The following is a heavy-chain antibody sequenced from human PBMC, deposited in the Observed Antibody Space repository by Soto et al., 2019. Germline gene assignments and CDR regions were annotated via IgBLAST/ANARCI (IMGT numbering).Heavy chain of an antibody. J-gene: IGHJ6*03. V-gene: IGHV4-4*02. CDR2: IYHSGST. CDR1: SGSISSSNW. D-gene: IGHD3-16*01. Sequence: SETLSLTCAVSSGSISSSNWWSWVRQPPGKGLEWIGEIYHSGSTNYNPSLKSRVTISVDKSKNQFSLKLSSVTAADTAVYYCARATRLTYYYYYMDVWGKGTTVTVSS. CDR3: ARATRLTYYYYYMDV.